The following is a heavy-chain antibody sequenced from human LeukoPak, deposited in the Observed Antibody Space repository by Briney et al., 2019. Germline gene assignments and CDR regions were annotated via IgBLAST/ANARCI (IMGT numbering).Heavy chain of an antibody. CDR3: ARDPLSSGTPFDY. Sequence: GGSLRLSCAASGFTFSSYGMHWVRQAPGKGLEWVAVIWYDGSNKYHADSVKGRFTISRDNSKNTLYLQMNSLRAEDTAVYYCARDPLSSGTPFDYWGQGTLVTVSS. CDR1: GFTFSSYG. D-gene: IGHD6-19*01. V-gene: IGHV3-33*01. J-gene: IGHJ4*02. CDR2: IWYDGSNK.